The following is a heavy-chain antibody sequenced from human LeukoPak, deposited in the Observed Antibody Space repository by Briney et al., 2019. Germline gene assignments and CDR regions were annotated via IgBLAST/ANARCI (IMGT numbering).Heavy chain of an antibody. D-gene: IGHD1-26*01. CDR2: ISYDGSNK. CDR1: GFTFSSYA. Sequence: GGPLRLSCAASGFTFSSYAMHWVRQAPGKGLEWVAVISYDGSNKYYADSVKGRFTISRDNSKNTLYLQMNSLRAEDTAVYYCARCALRWELLAHYYYYGMDVWGQGTTVTVSS. J-gene: IGHJ6*02. CDR3: ARCALRWELLAHYYYYGMDV. V-gene: IGHV3-30-3*01.